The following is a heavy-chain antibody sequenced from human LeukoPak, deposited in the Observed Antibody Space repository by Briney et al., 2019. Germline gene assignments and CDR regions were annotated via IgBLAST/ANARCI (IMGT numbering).Heavy chain of an antibody. CDR1: GGTFSSYA. J-gene: IGHJ5*02. D-gene: IGHD3-3*01. CDR2: IIPIFGTA. CDR3: ARASVSLSTIFGVVINNWFDP. V-gene: IGHV1-69*13. Sequence: SVKVSCTASGGTFSSYAISWVRQAPGQGLEWMGGIIPIFGTANYAQKFQGRVTITADESTSTAYMELSSLRSEDTAVYYCARASVSLSTIFGVVINNWFDPWGQGTLVTVSS.